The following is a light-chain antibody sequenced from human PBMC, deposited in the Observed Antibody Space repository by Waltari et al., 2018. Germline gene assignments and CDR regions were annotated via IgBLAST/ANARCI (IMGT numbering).Light chain of an antibody. CDR1: QRVSSNY. CDR3: QQYGTPQGYI. CDR2: GAS. Sequence: EIVLTQSPGTLSLSPGETATLSCRANQRVSSNYFAWYQKKDGQSPRLLIYGASNRASGVPDRFSGRVSGAEFTLTISRLDPEDFAVYYCQQYGTPQGYIFGQGTKVDI. J-gene: IGKJ2*01. V-gene: IGKV3-20*01.